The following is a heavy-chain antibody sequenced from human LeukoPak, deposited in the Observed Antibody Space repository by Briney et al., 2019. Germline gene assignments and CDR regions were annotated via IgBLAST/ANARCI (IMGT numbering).Heavy chain of an antibody. J-gene: IGHJ4*02. Sequence: PGGSLRLSCAASGFTFSSYWMSWVRQAPGKGLEWVANIKQDGSEKYYVDSVKGRFTISRDNAKNSLYLQMNSLRAEDTAVYYCARSKAANPGPFDYWGQGTLVTVSS. V-gene: IGHV3-7*01. CDR1: GFTFSSYW. CDR3: ARSKAANPGPFDY. D-gene: IGHD4/OR15-4a*01. CDR2: IKQDGSEK.